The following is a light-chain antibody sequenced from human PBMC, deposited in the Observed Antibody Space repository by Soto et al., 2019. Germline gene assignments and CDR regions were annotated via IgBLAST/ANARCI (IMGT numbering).Light chain of an antibody. CDR3: QQYNTYSEA. CDR2: TAS. Sequence: DIQMTQSPSTLSGSVGDRVTITCRASQTISSWVAWYQQKPGKAPRLLIYTASSLESGVPSRFSGSGSGTEFTLTISGLQPDDFASYYCQQYNTYSEAFGQGTKVDI. V-gene: IGKV1-5*03. J-gene: IGKJ1*01. CDR1: QTISSW.